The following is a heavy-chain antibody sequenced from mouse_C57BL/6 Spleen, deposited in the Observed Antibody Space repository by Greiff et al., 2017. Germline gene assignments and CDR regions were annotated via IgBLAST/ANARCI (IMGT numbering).Heavy chain of an antibody. D-gene: IGHD4-1*01. CDR2: IDPSDSYT. CDR1: GYTFTSYW. CDR3: ARPRTGTLFAY. Sequence: QVQLQQPGAELVMPGASVKLSCKASGYTFTSYWMHWVKQRPGQGLEWIGEIDPSDSYTNYNQKFQGKSTLTVDKSSSTAYMQLSSLTSEDSAVYYCARPRTGTLFAYWGQGTLVTVSA. V-gene: IGHV1-69*01. J-gene: IGHJ3*01.